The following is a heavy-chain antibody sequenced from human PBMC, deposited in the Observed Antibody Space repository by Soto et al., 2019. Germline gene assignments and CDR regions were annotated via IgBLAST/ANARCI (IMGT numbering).Heavy chain of an antibody. CDR1: GGSFSGYY. CDR2: INHSGST. CDR3: ARGGGRAARQRGWFDP. J-gene: IGHJ5*02. D-gene: IGHD6-6*01. Sequence: SETLSLTCAVYGGSFSGYYWSWIRQPPGKGLEWIGEINHSGSTNYNPSLKSRVTISVDTSKNQFSLKLSSVTAADTAVYYCARGGGRAARQRGWFDPWGQGTLVTVSS. V-gene: IGHV4-34*01.